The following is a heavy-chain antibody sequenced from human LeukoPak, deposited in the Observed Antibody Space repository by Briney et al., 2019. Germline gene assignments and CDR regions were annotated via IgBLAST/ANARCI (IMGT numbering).Heavy chain of an antibody. CDR1: GGSISSSSYY. Sequence: SETLSLTCTVSGGSISSSSYYWGWIRQHPEKGLEWIGYIYYTGSTYYNPSLKSRLTISLDTSKNQFSLNLSSVTAADTGVCYCARDRRVTMFGMVTHRWFDPWGQGTLVIVSS. CDR2: IYYTGST. D-gene: IGHD3-3*01. V-gene: IGHV4-31*03. J-gene: IGHJ5*02. CDR3: ARDRRVTMFGMVTHRWFDP.